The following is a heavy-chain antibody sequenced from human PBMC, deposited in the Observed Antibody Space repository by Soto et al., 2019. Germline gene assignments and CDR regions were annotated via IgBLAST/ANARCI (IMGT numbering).Heavy chain of an antibody. J-gene: IGHJ6*02. D-gene: IGHD6-13*01. CDR2: IIPIFGTA. CDR1: GGTFSSYA. V-gene: IGHV1-69*06. Sequence: QVQLVQSGAEVKKPGSSVKVSCKASGGTFSSYAISWVRQAPGQGLEWMGGIIPIFGTANYAQKFQGRVTITADKTTSPAYMEVSSVRAEDTAVYYCARSSPGIAAAGSYYYGMDVWGQGTTVTVSS. CDR3: ARSSPGIAAAGSYYYGMDV.